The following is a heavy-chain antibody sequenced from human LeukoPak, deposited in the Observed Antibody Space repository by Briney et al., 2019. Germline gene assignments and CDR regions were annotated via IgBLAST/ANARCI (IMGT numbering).Heavy chain of an antibody. V-gene: IGHV4-28*01. CDR1: GYSISSSNW. Sequence: SETLSLTCAVSGYSISSSNWWGWIRQPPGKGLEWIGYIYYSGSTYYNPSLKSRVTMSVDTSKNQFSLKLSSVTAVDTAVYYCARKGGSGSYYVDDWFDPWGQGTLVTVSS. CDR3: ARKGGSGSYYVDDWFDP. CDR2: IYYSGST. D-gene: IGHD3-10*01. J-gene: IGHJ5*02.